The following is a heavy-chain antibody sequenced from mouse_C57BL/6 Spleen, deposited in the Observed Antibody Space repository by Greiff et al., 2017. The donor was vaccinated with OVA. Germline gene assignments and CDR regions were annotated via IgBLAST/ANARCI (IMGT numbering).Heavy chain of an antibody. D-gene: IGHD1-1*01. V-gene: IGHV1-26*01. CDR1: GYTFTDYY. J-gene: IGHJ2*01. CDR3: ARSLYYYGSSYYYFDY. CDR2: INPNNGGT. Sequence: EVQLQQSGPELVKPGASVKISCKASGYTFTDYYMNWVKQSHGKSLEWIGDINPNNGGTSYNQKFKGKATLTVDKSSSTAYMELRSLTSEDSAVYYCARSLYYYGSSYYYFDYWGQGTTLTVSS.